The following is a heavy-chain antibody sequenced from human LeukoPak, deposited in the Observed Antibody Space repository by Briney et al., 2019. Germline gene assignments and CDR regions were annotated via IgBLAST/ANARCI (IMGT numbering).Heavy chain of an antibody. J-gene: IGHJ6*02. V-gene: IGHV1-2*02. Sequence: ASVKVSCKASGYTFTGYYMHWVRQAPGQGLEWMGWINPNSGGTNYAQKFQGRVTMTRDTSISTAYMELSRLRSDDTAVYYCARDSALTFYYYYYGMDVWGPGTTVTVSS. D-gene: IGHD1-14*01. CDR3: ARDSALTFYYYYYGMDV. CDR2: INPNSGGT. CDR1: GYTFTGYY.